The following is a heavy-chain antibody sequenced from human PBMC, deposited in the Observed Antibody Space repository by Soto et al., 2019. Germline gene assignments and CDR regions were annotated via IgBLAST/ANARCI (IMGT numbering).Heavy chain of an antibody. CDR3: ANPYGGDAFDL. CDR2: ISYDGSNK. J-gene: IGHJ3*01. CDR1: GFTFSSYG. D-gene: IGHD4-17*01. Sequence: QVQLVESGGGVVQPGRSLRLSCAASGFTFSSYGMHWVRQAPGKGLEWVAVISYDGSNKYYADSVKGRFTISRDNSKNPLYLQMNSLRAEDTSVYYCANPYGGDAFDLWCQGTMVTVSS. V-gene: IGHV3-30*18.